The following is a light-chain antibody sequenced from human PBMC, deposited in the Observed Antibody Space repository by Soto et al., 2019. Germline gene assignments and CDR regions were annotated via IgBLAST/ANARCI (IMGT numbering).Light chain of an antibody. Sequence: DIQMTQSPSSLSASVGDRVTIPCRASQSISNYLSWYQQIPGKAPKLLIYAASTLRSGVSSRFSGSGSGTDFTLTISSLQPEVFANYYCQQSYSTPWTFGQGTKVEIK. CDR1: QSISNY. J-gene: IGKJ1*01. V-gene: IGKV1-39*01. CDR2: AAS. CDR3: QQSYSTPWT.